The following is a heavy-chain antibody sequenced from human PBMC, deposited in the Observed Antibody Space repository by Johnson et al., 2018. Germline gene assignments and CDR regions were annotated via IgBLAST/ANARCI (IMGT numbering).Heavy chain of an antibody. J-gene: IGHJ3*02. Sequence: QVQLVQSGGGVVQPGRSLRLSCADSGFTFSAFAMHWLRQAPGKGLEWVAVISYDGSNKYYADSVKGRFTISRDNSKNPLYLKMNSLRTEDPAVYYCARRSKSWVDAFDIWGQGTMVTVSS. CDR3: ARRSKSWVDAFDI. V-gene: IGHV3-30-3*01. D-gene: IGHD6-13*01. CDR1: GFTFSAFA. CDR2: ISYDGSNK.